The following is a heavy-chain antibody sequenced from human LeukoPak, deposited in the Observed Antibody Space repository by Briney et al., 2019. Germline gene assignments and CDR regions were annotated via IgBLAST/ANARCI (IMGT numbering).Heavy chain of an antibody. D-gene: IGHD3-10*01. CDR1: GFTFSDYA. J-gene: IGHJ4*02. V-gene: IGHV3-23*01. CDR2: INPDGGS. CDR3: ARSGVATCHY. Sequence: GGSLRLSCQASGFTFSDYAMSWVCQAPGKGLEWVSSINPDGGSFFADSVKGRFTISRDDSRSVVYLQMNTLSAEDTAVYYCARSGVATCHYWGQGILVAVSS.